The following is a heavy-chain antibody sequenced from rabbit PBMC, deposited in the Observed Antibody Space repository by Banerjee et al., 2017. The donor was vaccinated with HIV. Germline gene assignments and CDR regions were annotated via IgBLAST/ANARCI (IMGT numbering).Heavy chain of an antibody. CDR3: ARDAGYAGSNL. CDR2: IGTSSGST. D-gene: IGHD4-2*01. V-gene: IGHV1S45*01. J-gene: IGHJ4*01. CDR1: GFSFSSGYV. Sequence: QEQLKESGGGLVKPGASLTLTCKASGFSFSSGYVMCWVRQAPGKGLEWIGCIGTSSGSTYYASWAKGRFTISKTSSTTATLQMTSLTAADTATYFCARDAGYAGSNLWGPGTLVTVS.